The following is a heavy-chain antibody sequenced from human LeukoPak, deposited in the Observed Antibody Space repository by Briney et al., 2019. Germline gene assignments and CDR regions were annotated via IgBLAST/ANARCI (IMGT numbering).Heavy chain of an antibody. V-gene: IGHV4-30-4*01. CDR2: IYYSGTT. D-gene: IGHD4-17*01. J-gene: IGHJ6*02. Sequence: PSETLSLTCTVSGGSISSDDYYWSWVRQPPGKGLEWIGYIYYSGTTYYNPSLKSRVIISVDTSKNQFSLKLSSVTAADTAVYYCARATTVTTNYYGMDVWGQGTTVTASS. CDR1: GGSISSDDYY. CDR3: ARATTVTTNYYGMDV.